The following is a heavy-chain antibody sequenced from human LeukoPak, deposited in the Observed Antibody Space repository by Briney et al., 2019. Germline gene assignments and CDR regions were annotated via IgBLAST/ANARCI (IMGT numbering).Heavy chain of an antibody. D-gene: IGHD2-15*01. CDR2: ISYDGSNK. Sequence: GRSLRLSCAASGFTFSSYGMHWVRQAPGQGLEWVAVISYDGSNKYYADSVKGRFTISRDNSKNTLYLQMNSLRAEDTAVYYCAKEWPYCSGGSCYGYYYYMDVWGKGTTVTVSS. CDR3: AKEWPYCSGGSCYGYYYYMDV. J-gene: IGHJ6*03. CDR1: GFTFSSYG. V-gene: IGHV3-30*18.